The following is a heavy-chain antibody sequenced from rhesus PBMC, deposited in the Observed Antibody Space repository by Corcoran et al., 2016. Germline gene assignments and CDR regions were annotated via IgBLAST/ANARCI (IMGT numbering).Heavy chain of an antibody. D-gene: IGHD2-15*01. CDR3: TSDLDCSSTYCSFGVDY. J-gene: IGHJ4*01. CDR2: IYGSGGRT. V-gene: IGHV4S14*01. CDR1: GYSISSGYY. Sequence: QVQLQESGPGLVKPSETLSLTCAVSGYSISSGYYWNWIRQPPGKGLEWIGSIYGSGGRTYLTPSPKCRVTLSVDTSKNQFSLKVSSVTAAVTAVYYCTSDLDCSSTYCSFGVDYWGQGVLVTVSS.